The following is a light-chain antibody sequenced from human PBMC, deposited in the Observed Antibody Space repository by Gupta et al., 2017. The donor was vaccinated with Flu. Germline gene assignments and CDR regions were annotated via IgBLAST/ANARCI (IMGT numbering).Light chain of an antibody. CDR2: AAS. CDR3: LQHNNYPLT. CDR1: RND. V-gene: IGKV1-17*01. Sequence: RNDLGWYQQKPGKAPRPLIYAASSLQSGVPSRFSGGGSGTEFTLTISSLQPEDFATYYCLQHNNYPLTFGHGTRLEIK. J-gene: IGKJ5*01.